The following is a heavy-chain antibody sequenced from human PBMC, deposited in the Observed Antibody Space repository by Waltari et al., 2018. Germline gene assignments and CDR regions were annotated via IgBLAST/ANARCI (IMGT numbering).Heavy chain of an antibody. D-gene: IGHD6-19*01. CDR3: ARTYSSGWYGVN. CDR2: ISGSGSPV. Sequence: QVRLVESGGGLVKPGGSLRLSCAASGFMFSDYYMSWIRQDPGKGLEWVSDISGSGSPVYYADSVKGRFTISRDNAKNSLYLQMNSLRVEDAGVYYCARTYSSGWYGVNWGQGTLVTVSS. CDR1: GFMFSDYY. J-gene: IGHJ4*02. V-gene: IGHV3-11*04.